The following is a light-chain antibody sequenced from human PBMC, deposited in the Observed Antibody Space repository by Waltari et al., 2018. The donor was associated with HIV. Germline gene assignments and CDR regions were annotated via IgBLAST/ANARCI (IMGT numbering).Light chain of an antibody. V-gene: IGLV2-14*03. CDR1: STSIDDYNP. CDR3: SSYTFSDTLV. J-gene: IGLJ1*01. Sequence: QSALAQPSSVSGSPGQSITISCTKTSTSIDDYNPVPWYQHHPGNAPRLIIYDDNRWPSGVSTRFSGSKSANTASLTISGLQAEDEADYYCSSYTFSDTLVFGPGTKVTVL. CDR2: DDN.